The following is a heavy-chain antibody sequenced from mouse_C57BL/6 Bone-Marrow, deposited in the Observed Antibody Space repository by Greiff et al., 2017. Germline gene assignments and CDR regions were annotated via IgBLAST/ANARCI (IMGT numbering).Heavy chain of an antibody. CDR1: GFTFSDCG. CDR3: ARPHYGSSYYFDY. Sequence: EVQGVESGGGLVKPGGSLKLSCAASGFTFSDCGMHWVRQAPEKGLEWVAYISSGSSTIYYADTVKGRFTISRDNAKNTLFLQMTSLRSEDTAMYYCARPHYGSSYYFDYWGQGTTLTVSS. D-gene: IGHD1-1*01. V-gene: IGHV5-17*01. J-gene: IGHJ2*01. CDR2: ISSGSSTI.